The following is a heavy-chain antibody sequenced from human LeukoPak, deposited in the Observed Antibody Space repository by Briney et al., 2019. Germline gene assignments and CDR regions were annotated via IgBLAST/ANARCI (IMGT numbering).Heavy chain of an antibody. CDR2: IIPIFGTA. Sequence: SVKVPCKASGGTFSSYAISWVRQAPGQGLEWMGGIIPIFGTANYAQKFQGRVTITADESTSTAYMELSSLRSEDTAVYYCARSEGIGSGGSIYYYYGMDVWGQGTTVTVSS. D-gene: IGHD2-15*01. CDR1: GGTFSSYA. CDR3: ARSEGIGSGGSIYYYYGMDV. V-gene: IGHV1-69*01. J-gene: IGHJ6*02.